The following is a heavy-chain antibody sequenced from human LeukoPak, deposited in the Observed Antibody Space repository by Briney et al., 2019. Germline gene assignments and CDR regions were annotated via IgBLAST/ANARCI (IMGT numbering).Heavy chain of an antibody. CDR3: AKDSLVSSGWSTGWVFDY. Sequence: GGSLRLSCAASGFTFSNYWMHWVRQVPGEGLVWVSRINTDGSSTNYADSVKGRFTISRDNAKNTLYLQMSSLRVEDTAVYHCAKDSLVSSGWSTGWVFDYWGQGTLVTVSS. CDR1: GFTFSNYW. D-gene: IGHD6-19*01. CDR2: INTDGSST. J-gene: IGHJ4*02. V-gene: IGHV3-74*01.